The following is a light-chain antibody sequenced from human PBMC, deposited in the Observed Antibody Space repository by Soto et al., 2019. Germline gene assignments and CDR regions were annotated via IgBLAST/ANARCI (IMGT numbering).Light chain of an antibody. V-gene: IGKV1-5*03. CDR2: KAS. CDR1: QSISSW. J-gene: IGKJ1*01. CDR3: QQYNSYPWT. Sequence: DIQVTQSPSTLSASVGDRVTITCRASQSISSWLAWYQQKPGKAPKLLIYKASSLESGVPSRFSGSGSGTEFTLTISSLQPDDFATYYCQQYNSYPWTFGQGTKVE.